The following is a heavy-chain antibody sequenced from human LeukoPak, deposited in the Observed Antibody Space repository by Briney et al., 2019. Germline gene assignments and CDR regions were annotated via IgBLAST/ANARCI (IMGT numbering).Heavy chain of an antibody. CDR3: ARAVAAAGTRGRQDY. CDR2: INPNSGGT. Sequence: ASVKVSCKASGYTFTGYYMHWVRQAPGQGLEWMGWINPNSGGTNYAQKFQGRVTMTRDTSISTAYMELSRLRSDDTAVFYCARAVAAAGTRGRQDYWGRGTLVTVSS. J-gene: IGHJ4*02. V-gene: IGHV1-2*02. CDR1: GYTFTGYY. D-gene: IGHD6-13*01.